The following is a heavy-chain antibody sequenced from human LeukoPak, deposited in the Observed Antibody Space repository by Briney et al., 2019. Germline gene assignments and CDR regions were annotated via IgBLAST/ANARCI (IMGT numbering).Heavy chain of an antibody. CDR1: GFTFSSYA. D-gene: IGHD2-15*01. J-gene: IGHJ5*02. V-gene: IGHV3-23*01. CDR2: ISSTGDYI. Sequence: GGSLSLSCAASGFTFSSYAMTWVRQAPGKGLEWVSSISSTGDYIYYADSVKGRFTISRDNSKNTLYLQLNSLSADDTALYYCAKGAASSWSDHWGQGTQVTVSS. CDR3: AKGAASSWSDH.